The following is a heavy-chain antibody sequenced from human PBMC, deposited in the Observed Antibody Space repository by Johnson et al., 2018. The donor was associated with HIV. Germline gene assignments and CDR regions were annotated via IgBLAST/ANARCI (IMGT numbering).Heavy chain of an antibody. CDR2: IWYDGSNK. Sequence: QVQLVESGGGVVQPGRSLRLSCAASGFTFNSYGMHWVRQAPGKGLERVAVIWYDGSNKYYADSVKGRFTISRDNSKNTLYLQMNSLRAEDTAVYYCVKGIDSSSWYAFDIWGQGTMVTVSS. V-gene: IGHV3-33*06. CDR1: GFTFNSYG. CDR3: VKGIDSSSWYAFDI. J-gene: IGHJ3*02. D-gene: IGHD6-13*01.